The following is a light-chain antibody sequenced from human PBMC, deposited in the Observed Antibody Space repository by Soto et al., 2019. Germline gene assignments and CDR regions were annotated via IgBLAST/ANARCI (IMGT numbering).Light chain of an antibody. Sequence: QSALTQPASVSXXPGQSITISCTGTSSDVGNYKYVSWYQQHPGKAPKLMIYEVSNRPSGVSNRFSGSKSGNTASLTISGLQAEDETDYYCFSYTSSGTYVFGTGTKLTVL. CDR1: SSDVGNYKY. CDR2: EVS. V-gene: IGLV2-14*01. J-gene: IGLJ1*01. CDR3: FSYTSSGTYV.